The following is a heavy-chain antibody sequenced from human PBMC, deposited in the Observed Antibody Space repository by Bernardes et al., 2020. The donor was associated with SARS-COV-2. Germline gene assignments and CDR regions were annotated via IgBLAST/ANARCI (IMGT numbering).Heavy chain of an antibody. V-gene: IGHV1-18*04. D-gene: IGHD3-10*01. CDR3: AVNTGNFYYGVDV. Sequence: ASVKVSCKASGYMFKMYGISWVRQAPGQGLEWVGWISAYNEKTNLAQNFQGRVTLTTDTSTSTVYMELRSLRSDDTAMYYCAVNTGNFYYGVDVWGQGTTVTVSS. CDR1: GYMFKMYG. CDR2: ISAYNEKT. J-gene: IGHJ6*02.